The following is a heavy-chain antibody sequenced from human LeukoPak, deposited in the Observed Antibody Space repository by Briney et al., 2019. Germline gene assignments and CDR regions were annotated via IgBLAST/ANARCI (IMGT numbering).Heavy chain of an antibody. V-gene: IGHV3-66*02. J-gene: IGHJ4*02. Sequence: GGSLRLSCAASGFTVSSNYMSWVRQAPGKGLEWVSAIYSGGSTYYADSVKGRFTISRDNSKNTLYLQMNSLRAEDTAVYYCAILRSPHDAYFDYWGQGTLVTVSS. CDR3: AILRSPHDAYFDY. CDR2: IYSGGST. CDR1: GFTVSSNY. D-gene: IGHD4-17*01.